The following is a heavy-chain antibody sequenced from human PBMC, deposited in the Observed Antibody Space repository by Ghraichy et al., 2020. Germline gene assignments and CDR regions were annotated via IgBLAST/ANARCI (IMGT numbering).Heavy chain of an antibody. V-gene: IGHV3-21*01. CDR2: ISSSSSYI. J-gene: IGHJ3*02. CDR1: GFTFSSYS. CDR3: AREKLRANDAFDI. Sequence: GGSLRLSCAASGFTFSSYSMNWVRQAPGKGLEWVSSISSSSSYIYYADSVKGRFTISRDNAKNSLYLQMNSLRAEDTAVYYCAREKLRANDAFDIWGQGTMVTVSS. D-gene: IGHD4-17*01.